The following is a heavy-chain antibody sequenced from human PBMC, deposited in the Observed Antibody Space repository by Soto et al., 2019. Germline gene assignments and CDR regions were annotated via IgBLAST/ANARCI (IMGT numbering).Heavy chain of an antibody. Sequence: QVQLQESGPGLVKPSQTLSLTCTVSGGSIRSDGFYWTWVRHLPGKGLEWVGFIYYSGSTYYNPSLKSRITISRDSSRNQFFLSLTSVTAADMAVYYCARGPKNLGGSFYYGMDVWGQGTTVTVSS. CDR2: IYYSGST. J-gene: IGHJ6*02. V-gene: IGHV4-31*03. CDR1: GGSIRSDGFY. CDR3: ARGPKNLGGSFYYGMDV.